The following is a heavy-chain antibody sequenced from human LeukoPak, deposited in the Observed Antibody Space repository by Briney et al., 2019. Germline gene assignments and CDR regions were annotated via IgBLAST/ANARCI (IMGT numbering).Heavy chain of an antibody. Sequence: PGGSLRLSCAASGFTFSSYAMHWVRQAPGKGLEWVALISYDGSNKYYADSVKGRFTISRDNSKNTLYLQMNSLRAEDTAVYYCARGSITMVRGVPKFDYWGQGTLVTVSS. CDR3: ARGSITMVRGVPKFDY. D-gene: IGHD3-10*01. V-gene: IGHV3-30-3*01. CDR1: GFTFSSYA. J-gene: IGHJ4*02. CDR2: ISYDGSNK.